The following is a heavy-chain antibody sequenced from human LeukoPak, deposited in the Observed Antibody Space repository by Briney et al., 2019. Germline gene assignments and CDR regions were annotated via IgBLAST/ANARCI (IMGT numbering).Heavy chain of an antibody. J-gene: IGHJ3*02. V-gene: IGHV4-39*07. CDR2: IYYSGST. CDR1: GGSISSSSFY. Sequence: SETLSLTYTVSGGSISSSSFYWGWIRQPPGKGLEWIGSIYYSGSTYYNPSLNSRVSISVDTSKDQFSLNLSSVTAADTAVHYCARDDYYDSSGYLRDAFDIWGQGTMVTVSS. D-gene: IGHD3-22*01. CDR3: ARDDYYDSSGYLRDAFDI.